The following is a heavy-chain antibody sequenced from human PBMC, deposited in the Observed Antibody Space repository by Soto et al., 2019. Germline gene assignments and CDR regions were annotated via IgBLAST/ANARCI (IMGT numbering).Heavy chain of an antibody. CDR2: ISTSGTI. J-gene: IGHJ4*02. CDR3: ARDIDYYDSSGYQDY. CDR1: GFTFSSYE. V-gene: IGHV3-48*03. D-gene: IGHD3-22*01. Sequence: PGGSLRLSCAASGFTFSSYEMNWVRQAPGKGLEWVSYISTSGTIHYADSVQGRFTISRDNAKNSLYLQMNSLRAEDTAVYYCARDIDYYDSSGYQDYWGQGALVRVSS.